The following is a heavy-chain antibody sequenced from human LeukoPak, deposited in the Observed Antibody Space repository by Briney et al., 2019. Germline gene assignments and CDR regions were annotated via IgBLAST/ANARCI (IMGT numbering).Heavy chain of an antibody. CDR2: IWYDGSNK. Sequence: GGSLRLSCAASGFTFSSYGMHWVRQAPGKGLEWVAVIWYDGSNKYYADSVKGRFTISRDNSKNTLYLQMNSLRAEDTAVYYCARGGNQGQWPPTYYFDYWGQGTLVTVSS. V-gene: IGHV3-33*01. J-gene: IGHJ4*02. CDR1: GFTFSSYG. CDR3: ARGGNQGQWPPTYYFDY. D-gene: IGHD6-19*01.